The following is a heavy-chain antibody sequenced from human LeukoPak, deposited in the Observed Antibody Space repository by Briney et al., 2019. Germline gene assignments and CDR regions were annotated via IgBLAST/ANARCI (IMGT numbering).Heavy chain of an antibody. D-gene: IGHD4-23*01. Sequence: GESLKISCKGSGYSFTSYWISWVRQMPGKGLEWMGRIDPSDSYTNYSPSFQGQVTISADKSISTAYLQWSSLKASDTAMYYCARLDRDYGGNPQTYYFDYWGQGTLVTVSS. V-gene: IGHV5-10-1*04. CDR3: ARLDRDYGGNPQTYYFDY. CDR1: GYSFTSYW. J-gene: IGHJ4*02. CDR2: IDPSDSYT.